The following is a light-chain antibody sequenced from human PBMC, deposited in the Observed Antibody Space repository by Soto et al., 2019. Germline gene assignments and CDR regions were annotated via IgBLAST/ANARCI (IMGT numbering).Light chain of an antibody. Sequence: QSVLTQPPSASGSLGQSVTISCTGTSSDIGRYEFVSWYQHHPGKAPKLIIYEVTERPSGVPDRFSGSKSGNTASLTVSGLQADDEADYFCCSYAGTKYYVFGTGTKVTVL. CDR3: CSYAGTKYYV. CDR2: EVT. V-gene: IGLV2-8*01. CDR1: SSDIGRYEF. J-gene: IGLJ1*01.